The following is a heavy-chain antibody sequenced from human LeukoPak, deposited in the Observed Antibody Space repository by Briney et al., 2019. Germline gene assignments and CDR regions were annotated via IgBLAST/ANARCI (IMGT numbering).Heavy chain of an antibody. V-gene: IGHV3-74*01. Sequence: GGSLRLSCAASGFTFSSYAMSWVRQAPGKGLVWVSRINSDGSSTSYADSVKGRFTISRDNAKNTLYLQMNSLRAEDTAVYYCARLEYSSSSPNDYWGQGTLVTVSS. CDR2: INSDGSST. CDR3: ARLEYSSSSPNDY. CDR1: GFTFSSYA. J-gene: IGHJ4*02. D-gene: IGHD6-6*01.